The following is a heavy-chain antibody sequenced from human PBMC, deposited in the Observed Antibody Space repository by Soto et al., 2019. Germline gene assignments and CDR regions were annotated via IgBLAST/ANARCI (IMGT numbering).Heavy chain of an antibody. CDR3: ARDRGYR. J-gene: IGHJ3*01. Sequence: QLVESGGGLVQPGGSLRLSCAASGFSVSNNYMKWLRQAPGKGLEWVSLIYSGGSTYYADSVKGRFTISRDNSKNTLFLQMNSLRVEDTAVYYCARDRGYRWGQGTMVTVSS. D-gene: IGHD5-12*01. CDR1: GFSVSNNY. CDR2: IYSGGST. V-gene: IGHV3-66*01.